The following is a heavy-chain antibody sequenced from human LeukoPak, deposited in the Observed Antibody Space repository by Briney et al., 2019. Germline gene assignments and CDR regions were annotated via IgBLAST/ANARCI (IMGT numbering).Heavy chain of an antibody. Sequence: PGGSLRLSCAASGFTFSSYSMNWVRQAPGKGLEWVSSISSSSSYIYYADSVKGRFTISKDNAKNSLYLQMNSLRAEDTAVYYCARGGYRAYYMDVWGKGTTVTISS. CDR2: ISSSSSYI. CDR1: GFTFSSYS. J-gene: IGHJ6*03. D-gene: IGHD5-18*01. CDR3: ARGGYRAYYMDV. V-gene: IGHV3-21*01.